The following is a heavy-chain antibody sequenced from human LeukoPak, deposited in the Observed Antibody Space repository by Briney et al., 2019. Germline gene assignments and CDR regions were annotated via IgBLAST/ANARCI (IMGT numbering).Heavy chain of an antibody. D-gene: IGHD2/OR15-2a*01. Sequence: GGSLRLSCAASGFTVSSNYMSWVRQAPGKGLEWVSVIYSGGSTYYADSVKGRFTISRDNSKNTLYLQMNSLRAEDTAVYYCARNPTSSLLFDPWGQGTLVTVSS. V-gene: IGHV3-53*01. CDR2: IYSGGST. CDR3: ARNPTSSLLFDP. J-gene: IGHJ5*02. CDR1: GFTVSSNY.